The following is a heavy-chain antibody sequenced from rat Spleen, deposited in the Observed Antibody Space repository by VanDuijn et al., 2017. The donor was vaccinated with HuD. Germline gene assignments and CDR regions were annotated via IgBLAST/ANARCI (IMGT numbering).Heavy chain of an antibody. J-gene: IGHJ3*01. CDR2: IVYDGTRT. CDR1: GFTFSDYT. D-gene: IGHD4-3*01. CDR3: ASSWYNSGWGFAY. V-gene: IGHV5S10*01. Sequence: EVQLVESGGGLEQPGKSLKLSCAASGFTFSDYTMAWVRQAPKKGLEWVATIVYDGTRTYFRDSVKGRFTISRDNAKSTLYLQMNSLRSEDTATYYCASSWYNSGWGFAYWGQGTLVTVSS.